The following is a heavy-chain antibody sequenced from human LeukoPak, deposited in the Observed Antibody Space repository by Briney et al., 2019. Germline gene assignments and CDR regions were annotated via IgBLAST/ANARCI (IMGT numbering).Heavy chain of an antibody. V-gene: IGHV3-23*01. CDR1: GFTFSSYA. CDR2: ISDSGGYI. Sequence: PGGSLRLSCAASGFTFSSYAMNWVRQAPGKGLEWVIGISDSGGYIDYADSVKGRFTISRDNSKNTLYPQMNSLRAEDTALYYCAKGEYGRGWPHWGQGTLVTVSS. CDR3: AKGEYGRGWPH. J-gene: IGHJ4*02. D-gene: IGHD6-19*01.